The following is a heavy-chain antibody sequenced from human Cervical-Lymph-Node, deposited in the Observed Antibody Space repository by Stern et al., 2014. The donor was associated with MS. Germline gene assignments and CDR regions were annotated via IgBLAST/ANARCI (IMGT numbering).Heavy chain of an antibody. Sequence: VQLGQSGPEVKKPGESLKISCKGSGYRFSSYWIGWGRQMPGKGLAWMGIIYTLNPDPTYSPSFQGQVTISADQPINTAYLRWSSLKASDTAMYYCARVDWYYDINGPKLMNAFDIWGQGTMVTVSS. D-gene: IGHD3-22*01. J-gene: IGHJ3*02. CDR3: ARVDWYYDINGPKLMNAFDI. CDR2: IYTLNPDP. CDR1: GYRFSSYW. V-gene: IGHV5-51*01.